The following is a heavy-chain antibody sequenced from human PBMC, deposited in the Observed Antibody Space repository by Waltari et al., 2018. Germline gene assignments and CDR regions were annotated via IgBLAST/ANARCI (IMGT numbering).Heavy chain of an antibody. CDR1: GFTFSSHW. V-gene: IGHV3-74*01. D-gene: IGHD4-17*01. J-gene: IGHJ4*02. CDR3: SRDLQHGDFGRGRDY. CDR2: TNGDWSST. Sequence: EVQLEESGGGLVQPGGSLRLSCAASGFTFSSHWMHWVRQAPGKGLVWVSRTNGDWSSTSYAESVKGRFTISRDNAKNTLYLQMNSLRAEDTAVYYCSRDLQHGDFGRGRDYWGQGTLVTVSS.